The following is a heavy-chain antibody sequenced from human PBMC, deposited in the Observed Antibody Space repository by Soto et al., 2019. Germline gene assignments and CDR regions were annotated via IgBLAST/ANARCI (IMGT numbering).Heavy chain of an antibody. J-gene: IGHJ6*02. Sequence: GGSLRLSCAASGFTFSSYAMSWVRQAPGKGLEWVSAISGSGGSTYYADSVKGRFTISRDNSKNTLYLQMNSLRAEDTAVYYCAKSYPNSAYCGGDCYSGYYYYGMDVWGQGTTVTVSS. CDR3: AKSYPNSAYCGGDCYSGYYYYGMDV. V-gene: IGHV3-23*01. D-gene: IGHD2-21*02. CDR1: GFTFSSYA. CDR2: ISGSGGST.